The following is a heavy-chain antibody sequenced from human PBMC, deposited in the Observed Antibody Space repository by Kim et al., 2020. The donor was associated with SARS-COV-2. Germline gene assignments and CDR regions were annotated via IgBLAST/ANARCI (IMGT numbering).Heavy chain of an antibody. CDR1: GGSFSGYY. CDR3: ARAPRRRSLPSPALDL. D-gene: IGHD1-26*01. CDR2: INHSGST. Sequence: SETLSLTCAVYGGSFSGYYWSWIRQPPGKGLEWIGEINHSGSTNYNPSLTSRVTISVDTSQNQFSLKLSSVTAAATPPSHCARAPRRRSLPSPALDL. J-gene: IGHJ2*01. V-gene: IGHV4-34*01.